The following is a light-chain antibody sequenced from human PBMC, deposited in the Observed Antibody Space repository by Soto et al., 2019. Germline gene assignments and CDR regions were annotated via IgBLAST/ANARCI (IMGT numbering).Light chain of an antibody. CDR1: QSISSY. V-gene: IGKV1-39*01. J-gene: IGKJ1*01. CDR3: QQSYSTTWT. Sequence: IQMTQSPASLSCSXGGIVAITCRASQSISSYLNWYQQKPGKAPKLLIYAASSLQSGVPSRFSGSGSGTDFTLTISSLQPEDFATYSCQQSYSTTWTFGQVTKVDIK. CDR2: AAS.